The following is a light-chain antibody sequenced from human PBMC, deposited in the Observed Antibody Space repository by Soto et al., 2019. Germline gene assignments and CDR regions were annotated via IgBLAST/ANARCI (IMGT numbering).Light chain of an antibody. J-gene: IGLJ2*01. Sequence: QSVLTQPPSVSGAPGQRVTISCTGSSYNIGAGYDVHWYQQLPGTAPKLLIYGNSNRPSGVPDRFSGSKSGTSASLAITGLQAEAEADYYCQSYDSSLSGYVVFGGGTKLTVL. CDR1: SYNIGAGYD. V-gene: IGLV1-40*01. CDR2: GNS. CDR3: QSYDSSLSGYVV.